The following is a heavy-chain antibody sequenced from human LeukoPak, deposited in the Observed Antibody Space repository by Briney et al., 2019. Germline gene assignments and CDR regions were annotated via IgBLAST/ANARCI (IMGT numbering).Heavy chain of an antibody. CDR2: IYYSGST. CDR3: ARLYKYAWSFDY. CDR1: GGSISSSSYY. Sequence: SETLSLTCTVSGGSISSSSYYWGWIRQPPGKGLEWIGSIYYSGSTYYNPSLKSRVTISVDTSKNQFSLKLSSVTAADTAVYYCARLYKYAWSFDYWGQGTLVTVSS. D-gene: IGHD2-2*01. J-gene: IGHJ4*02. V-gene: IGHV4-39*07.